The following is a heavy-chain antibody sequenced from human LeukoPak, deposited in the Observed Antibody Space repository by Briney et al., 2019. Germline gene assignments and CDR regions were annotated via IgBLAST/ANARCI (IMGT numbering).Heavy chain of an antibody. V-gene: IGHV3-21*01. CDR2: ISSSSSYI. J-gene: IGHJ5*02. CDR3: ARDLRESTERLNWFDP. CDR1: GFTLSSYS. Sequence: GVSLRLSSAVSGFTLSSYSMNWVRHAPGKGREWVSSISSSSSYIYYADSVKSRFTISRDNAKNSLYLKMNSLRDEDTAVYYCARDLRESTERLNWFDPWGQGTLVTVSS. D-gene: IGHD3-16*01.